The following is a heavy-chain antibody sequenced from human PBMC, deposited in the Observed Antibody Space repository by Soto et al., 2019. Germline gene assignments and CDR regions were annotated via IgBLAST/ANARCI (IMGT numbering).Heavy chain of an antibody. CDR2: INPNSGGT. V-gene: IGHV1-2*04. Sequence: ASVKVSCKASGYTFTGYYMHWVRQAPGQGLEWMGWINPNSGGTNYAQKFQGWVTMTRDTSISTAYMELSRLRSDDTAVYYCARAQDLDDSSGSFFAYCGQGTLVTVYS. CDR1: GYTFTGYY. D-gene: IGHD3-22*01. J-gene: IGHJ4*02. CDR3: ARAQDLDDSSGSFFAY.